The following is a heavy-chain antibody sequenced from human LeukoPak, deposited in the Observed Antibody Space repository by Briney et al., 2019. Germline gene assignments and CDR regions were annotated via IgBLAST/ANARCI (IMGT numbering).Heavy chain of an antibody. J-gene: IGHJ3*01. CDR3: ARQLPPNLLRYFEWLGYAFDL. CDR2: MYYSWST. CDR1: GGSISSSSYY. D-gene: IGHD3-9*01. Sequence: SETLSLTCTVSGGSISSSSYYWGWIRQPPGKGLAWIGRMYYSWSTYYNPSLQSRVTISVDTAENHFSLKLSSVTAADTAVYYCARQLPPNLLRYFEWLGYAFDLWAQGTMVSVPS. V-gene: IGHV4-39*01.